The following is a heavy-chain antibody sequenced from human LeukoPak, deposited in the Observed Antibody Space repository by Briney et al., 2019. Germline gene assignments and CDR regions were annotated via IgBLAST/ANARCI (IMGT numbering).Heavy chain of an antibody. Sequence: GGSLRLSCAASGFTFSTNYMSWVRQAPGKGLEWVSVIYSGGSPYYADSVKGRFTISRDSSKNTLYLQMNSLRAEDTAVYYCARDLNYYDSSGYGHWGQGTLVTVSS. J-gene: IGHJ4*02. CDR1: GFTFSTNY. CDR2: IYSGGSP. V-gene: IGHV3-53*01. D-gene: IGHD3-22*01. CDR3: ARDLNYYDSSGYGH.